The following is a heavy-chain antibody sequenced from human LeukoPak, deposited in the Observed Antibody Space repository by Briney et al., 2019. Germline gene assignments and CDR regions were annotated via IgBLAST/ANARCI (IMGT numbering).Heavy chain of an antibody. CDR3: ARERGRYFQH. V-gene: IGHV1-8*02. CDR2: MNPNSGNT. D-gene: IGHD3-16*01. J-gene: IGHJ1*01. Sequence: ASVKVSCKTSGYTFTDYYIHWVRQAPGQGLEWMGWMNPNSGNTGYAQKSQGRVTMTRNTSISTAYMELSSLRSEDTAVYYCARERGRYFQHWGQGTLVTVSS. CDR1: GYTFTDYY.